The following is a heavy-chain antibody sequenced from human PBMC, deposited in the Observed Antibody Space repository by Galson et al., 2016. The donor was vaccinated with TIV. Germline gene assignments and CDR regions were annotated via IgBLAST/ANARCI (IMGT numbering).Heavy chain of an antibody. CDR1: GFTFSSHR. CDR3: ARGGYCSGGTCYSAYYGMAV. V-gene: IGHV3-21*01. D-gene: IGHD2-15*01. Sequence: SLRLSCAASGFTFSSHRMNWVRQAPGKGLEWVSSITSSGNHIYYADSLKGRLTISRDNARNSLYLQMNSLRAEDTAVYYCARGGYCSGGTCYSAYYGMAVWGQGTTVTVSS. J-gene: IGHJ6*02. CDR2: ITSSGNHI.